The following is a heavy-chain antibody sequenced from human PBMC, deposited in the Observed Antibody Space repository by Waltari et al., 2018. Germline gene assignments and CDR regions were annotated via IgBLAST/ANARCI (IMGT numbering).Heavy chain of an antibody. CDR1: GGTFSSYA. J-gene: IGHJ4*02. CDR2: MIPILGTA. D-gene: IGHD5-18*01. V-gene: IGHV1-69*15. Sequence: QVQLVQSGAEVKKPGSSVKVSCKASGGTFSSYAISWVRQAPGQGLEWMGRMIPILGTANNAQKVQGRVTITADESTSTDYMELSSLRSEDAAVYYCARDRGRGYSYGYTWGQGTLVTVSS. CDR3: ARDRGRGYSYGYT.